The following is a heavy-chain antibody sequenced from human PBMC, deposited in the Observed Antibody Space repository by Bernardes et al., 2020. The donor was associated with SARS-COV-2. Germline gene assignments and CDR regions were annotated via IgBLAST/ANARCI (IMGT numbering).Heavy chain of an antibody. CDR3: ARGLGEWLRDAFDI. Sequence: SETLSLTCAVYGGSFSGYYWSWIRQPPGKGLEWIGEINHSGSTNYNPSLKSRVTISVDTSKNQFSLKLSSVTAADTAVYYCARGLGEWLRDAFDIWGQGTMVTVSS. CDR2: INHSGST. D-gene: IGHD3-3*01. J-gene: IGHJ3*02. V-gene: IGHV4-34*01. CDR1: GGSFSGYY.